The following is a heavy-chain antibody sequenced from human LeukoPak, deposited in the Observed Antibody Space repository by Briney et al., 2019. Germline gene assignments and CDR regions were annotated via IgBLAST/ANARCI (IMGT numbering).Heavy chain of an antibody. Sequence: ASVKVSCKASGYTFTGYYMHWVRQAPGQGLEWMGWINPNSGGTNYAQKFKGRVTMTSDTSISTAYMELSRLRSDDTAVYYCARDNSYGYLMSYWGQGTLVTVSS. CDR2: INPNSGGT. CDR3: ARDNSYGYLMSY. J-gene: IGHJ4*02. CDR1: GYTFTGYY. D-gene: IGHD5-18*01. V-gene: IGHV1-2*02.